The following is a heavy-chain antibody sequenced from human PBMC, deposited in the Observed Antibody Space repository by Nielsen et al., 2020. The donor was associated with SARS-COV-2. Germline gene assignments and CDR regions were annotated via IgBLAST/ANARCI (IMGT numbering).Heavy chain of an antibody. Sequence: GGSLRLSCAASGFTFSRYSMNWVRQAPGKGLEWVSVIYSGGSSTYYADSVKGRFTISRDNSKNTLYLQMNSLRAEDTAVYYCAKDRYYDILTGPMDVWGQGTTVTVSS. CDR2: IYSGGSST. D-gene: IGHD3-9*01. CDR3: AKDRYYDILTGPMDV. J-gene: IGHJ6*02. V-gene: IGHV3-23*03. CDR1: GFTFSRYS.